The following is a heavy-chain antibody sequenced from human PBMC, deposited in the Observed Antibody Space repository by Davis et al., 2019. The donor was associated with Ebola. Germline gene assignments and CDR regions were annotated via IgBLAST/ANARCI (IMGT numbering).Heavy chain of an antibody. CDR1: GGSISSGDYY. J-gene: IGHJ4*02. D-gene: IGHD5-18*01. V-gene: IGHV4-30-4*01. CDR2: IYYSGST. CDR3: ARVRGYSSTCGY. Sequence: SETLSLTCTVSGGSISSGDYYWSWIRQPPGKGLEWIGYIYYSGSTYYNSSLKSRVTISVDTSKNQFSLKVSSVTAADTAVHYCARVRGYSSTCGYWGQGTLVTVSS.